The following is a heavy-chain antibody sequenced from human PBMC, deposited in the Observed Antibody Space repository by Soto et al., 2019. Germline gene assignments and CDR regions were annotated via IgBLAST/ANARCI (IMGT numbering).Heavy chain of an antibody. D-gene: IGHD5-12*01. J-gene: IGHJ6*02. CDR2: INPNSGGT. CDR3: ARDTTTIRLSYYYGMDV. V-gene: IGHV1-2*02. Sequence: ASVKVSCKASGYTFTGYYMHWVRQAPGQGLEWMGWINPNSGGTNYAQKFQGRVTMTRDTSISTAYMELSRLRSDDTAVYYCARDTTTIRLSYYYGMDVWGQGTTVSVSS. CDR1: GYTFTGYY.